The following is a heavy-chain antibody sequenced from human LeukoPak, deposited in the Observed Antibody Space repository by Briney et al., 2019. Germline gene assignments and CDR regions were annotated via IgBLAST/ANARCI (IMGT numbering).Heavy chain of an antibody. J-gene: IGHJ4*02. CDR1: GFTFSKAW. D-gene: IGHD5-18*01. CDR2: ILSNIDGGTT. CDR3: ARDLNVDTAAFDY. V-gene: IGHV3-15*01. Sequence: GGSLRLSCAVSGFTFSKAWKSWVRQTPGKGLEWVGRILSNIDGGTTDYAAPVKGRFTISRDDAKSTLYLQMNSLTTEDTAVYYCARDLNVDTAAFDYWGQGTLVTVSS.